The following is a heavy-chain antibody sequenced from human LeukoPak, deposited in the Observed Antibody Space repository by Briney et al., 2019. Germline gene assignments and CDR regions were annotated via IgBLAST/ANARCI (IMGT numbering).Heavy chain of an antibody. J-gene: IGHJ4*02. Sequence: SGTLSLTGAGSGGSISSSNWGSWVRQPPGEGLEWIGYIYYSGSTNYNPSLKSRVTISVDTSKNQFPLKLSSVTAADTAVYYCARRSVTGAYFDYWGQGTLVTVSS. CDR1: GGSISSSNW. CDR2: IYYSGST. V-gene: IGHV4-4*02. D-gene: IGHD3-10*01. CDR3: ARRSVTGAYFDY.